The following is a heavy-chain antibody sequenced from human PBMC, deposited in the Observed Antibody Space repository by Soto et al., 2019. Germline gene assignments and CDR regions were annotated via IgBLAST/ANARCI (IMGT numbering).Heavy chain of an antibody. V-gene: IGHV4-4*02. Sequence: PSEXXXLTCAVSGGSISSSNWWSWVRQPPGKGLEWIGEIYHSGSTNYNPSLKSRVTISVDTSKNQFSLKLSSVTAADTAVYYCARWRGYCSNGVCTAFDPWGQGTLVTVSS. J-gene: IGHJ5*02. CDR2: IYHSGST. CDR1: GGSISSSNW. CDR3: ARWRGYCSNGVCTAFDP. D-gene: IGHD2-8*01.